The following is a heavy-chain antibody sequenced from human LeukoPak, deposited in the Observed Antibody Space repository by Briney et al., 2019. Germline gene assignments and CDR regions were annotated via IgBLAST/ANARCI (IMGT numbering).Heavy chain of an antibody. D-gene: IGHD3-10*01. CDR2: IYYSGGS. V-gene: IGHV4-39*07. CDR1: GGSISSSSYY. CDR3: GRVWAEWYYYGSGSYRWFDP. Sequence: SETLPLTCTVPGGSISSSSYYRGWIRQPPGTGLEWTRTIYYSGGSCYKPALRSRVTISVGGSKNQFSLKLSSGTAADTAVYYWGRVWAEWYYYGSGSYRWFDPWGQGTLVTVSS. J-gene: IGHJ5*02.